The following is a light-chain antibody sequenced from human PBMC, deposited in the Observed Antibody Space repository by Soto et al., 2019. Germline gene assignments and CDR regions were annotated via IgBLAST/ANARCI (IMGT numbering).Light chain of an antibody. CDR1: NIGTKN. CDR2: DDS. CDR3: QVWDSSSDLLYV. J-gene: IGLJ1*01. V-gene: IGLV3-21*02. Sequence: SYELTQPPSVSVAPGQTARITCGGNNIGTKNVHWYQQKPGQAPVLVVYDDSDRPSGIPERFSGSNSGNTATLTISRVEAGDEADYYCQVWDSSSDLLYVFGTGTKLTVL.